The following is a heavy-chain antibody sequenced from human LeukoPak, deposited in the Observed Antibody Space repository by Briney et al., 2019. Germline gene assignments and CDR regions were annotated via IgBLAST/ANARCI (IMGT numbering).Heavy chain of an antibody. D-gene: IGHD1-26*01. CDR3: ARVGTWELQRVFDY. J-gene: IGHJ4*02. CDR2: INRGGNEV. V-gene: IGHV3-7*01. CDR1: GFTFRDYW. Sequence: PGGSLRLSCAPSGFTFRDYWMTWVRQVPGKGLEWVANINRGGNEVHYVDSVKGRFTTSRDNAKNSLYLQLDSLRVEDTAVYYCARVGTWELQRVFDYWGQGTLVTVSS.